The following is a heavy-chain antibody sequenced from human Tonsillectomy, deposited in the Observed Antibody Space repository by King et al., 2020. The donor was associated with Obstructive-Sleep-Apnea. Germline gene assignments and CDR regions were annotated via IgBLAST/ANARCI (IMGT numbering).Heavy chain of an antibody. CDR1: RFSLSTSGVG. D-gene: IGHD3-10*01. V-gene: IGHV2-5*02. CDR2: IYWDDCK. J-gene: IGHJ4*02. Sequence: TLKESGPTLVKPTQTLTLTCTFSRFSLSTSGVGVGWIRQPPGKALEWLALIYWDDCKQYSPSLNSRLTITKDTAKNQVVLTITNVDPADTGTYYCAHRRAVGEFDYWGQGALVTVSS. CDR3: AHRRAVGEFDY.